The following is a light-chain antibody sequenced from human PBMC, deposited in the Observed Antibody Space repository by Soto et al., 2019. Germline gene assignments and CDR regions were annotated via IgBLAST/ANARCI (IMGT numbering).Light chain of an antibody. Sequence: EIVMTQSPATLSVSPGERATLFCRASQSVSSNLAWYQQKPGQAPRLLIYGASTRATGVPARFSGSRSGTEFTLAISSLQSEDFAVYYCQQYNMWPPMHTFGQGTKLEIK. J-gene: IGKJ2*01. V-gene: IGKV3-15*01. CDR2: GAS. CDR3: QQYNMWPPMHT. CDR1: QSVSSN.